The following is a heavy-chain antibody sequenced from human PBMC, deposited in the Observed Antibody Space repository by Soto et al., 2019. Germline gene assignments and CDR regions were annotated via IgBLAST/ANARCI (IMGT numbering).Heavy chain of an antibody. J-gene: IGHJ6*03. CDR1: GYSFTSYW. CDR3: AGQGGDYDFWSGYSYYYMDV. D-gene: IGHD3-3*01. CDR2: IYPGDSDT. Sequence: PGESLKLSCKGSGYSFTSYWIGWVRQMPGKGLEWMGIIYPGDSDTRYSPSFQGQVTISADKSISTAYLQWSSLKASDTAMYYCAGQGGDYDFWSGYSYYYMDVWGKGTTVTVSS. V-gene: IGHV5-51*01.